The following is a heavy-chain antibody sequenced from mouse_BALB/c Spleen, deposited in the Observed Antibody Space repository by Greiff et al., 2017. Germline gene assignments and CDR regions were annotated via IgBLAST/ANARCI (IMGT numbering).Heavy chain of an antibody. D-gene: IGHD1-3*01. CDR2: ISYSGST. J-gene: IGHJ3*01. V-gene: IGHV3-2*02. CDR3: ASPTNSPFAY. CDR1: GYSITSDYA. Sequence: EVQLQQSGPGLVKPSQSLSLTCTVTGYSITSDYAWNWIRQFPGNKLEWMGYISYSGSTSYNPSLKSRISITRDTSKNQFFLQLNSVTTEDTATYYCASPTNSPFAYWGQGTLVTVSA.